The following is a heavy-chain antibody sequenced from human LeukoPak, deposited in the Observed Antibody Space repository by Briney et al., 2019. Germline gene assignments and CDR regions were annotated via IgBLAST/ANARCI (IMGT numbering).Heavy chain of an antibody. CDR1: GGSFSGYY. CDR2: INHSGST. V-gene: IGHV4-34*01. D-gene: IGHD6-19*01. Sequence: SETLSLTCAVYGGSFSGYYWSWIRQPPGKGLEWIGEINHSGSTNYNPSLKSRVTISVDTSKNQFSLKLSSVTAADTAVYYCARGEGAVAGIGAFVIWGQGTMVTVSS. J-gene: IGHJ3*02. CDR3: ARGEGAVAGIGAFVI.